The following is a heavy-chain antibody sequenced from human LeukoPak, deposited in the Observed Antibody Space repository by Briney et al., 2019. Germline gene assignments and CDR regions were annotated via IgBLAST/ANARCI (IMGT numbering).Heavy chain of an antibody. Sequence: SETLSLTCTVSGGSINSYYWSWIRQPPGKGLEWIGYIYYSGSTNYNPSLKGRVTISVDTSKNQFSLKLSSVTAADTAVYYCARIGIKYSTSGWWFDPWGQGTLVTVSS. D-gene: IGHD1-26*01. V-gene: IGHV4-59*01. CDR2: IYYSGST. CDR1: GGSINSYY. J-gene: IGHJ5*02. CDR3: ARIGIKYSTSGWWFDP.